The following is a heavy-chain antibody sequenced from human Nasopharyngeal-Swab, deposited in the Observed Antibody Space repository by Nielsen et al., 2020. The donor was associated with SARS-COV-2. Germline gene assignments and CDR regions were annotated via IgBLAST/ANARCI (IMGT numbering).Heavy chain of an antibody. J-gene: IGHJ5*02. CDR2: IYHSGST. CDR3: ARVIAWFDP. V-gene: IGHV4-4*02. D-gene: IGHD2-15*01. Sequence: WIRQPPGKGLEWIGEIYHSGSTNYNPSLKRRINISLDKSKNQFSLKLRSVTAADTAVYYCARVIAWFDPWGQGTLVTVSS.